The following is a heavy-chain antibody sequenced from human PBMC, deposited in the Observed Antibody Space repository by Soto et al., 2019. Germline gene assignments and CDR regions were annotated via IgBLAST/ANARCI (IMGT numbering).Heavy chain of an antibody. CDR1: CGSISSSSYY. CDR3: ARIISSWYVGYYYGMDV. CDR2: IYYSGST. J-gene: IGHJ6*02. Sequence: SETLSLTCTVSCGSISSSSYYWGWIRQPPGKGLEWIGSIYYSGSTYYNPSLKSRVTISVDTSKNQLSLKLSSVTAADTAVYYCARIISSWYVGYYYGMDVWGQGTTVTVSS. V-gene: IGHV4-39*01. D-gene: IGHD6-13*01.